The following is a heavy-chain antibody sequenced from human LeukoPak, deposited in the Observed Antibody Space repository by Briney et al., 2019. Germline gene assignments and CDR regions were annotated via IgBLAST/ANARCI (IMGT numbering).Heavy chain of an antibody. J-gene: IGHJ6*02. CDR2: MNPNSGNT. V-gene: IGHV1-8*01. Sequence: ASVKVSCTASGYTFTSYDINWVRQAPGQGLEWMGWMNPNSGNTGYAQKFQGRVTMTRNTSISTAYMELSSLRSEDTAVYYCASMVATRHNYYYYGMDVWGQGTTVTVSS. CDR1: GYTFTSYD. CDR3: ASMVATRHNYYYYGMDV. D-gene: IGHD5-12*01.